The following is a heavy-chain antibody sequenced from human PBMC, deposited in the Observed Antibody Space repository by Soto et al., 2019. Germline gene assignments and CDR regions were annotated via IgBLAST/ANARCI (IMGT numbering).Heavy chain of an antibody. Sequence: EVQLVESGGGLVKPGGSLGLPCGASGLPLPRYTLNWFRQAPGKGLEWVSSISSTTNYIYYADSMKGRFTVSRDNAKNSVYLEMNSLSAEDTAVYYCARESEDLTSNFDYWGQGTLVTVSS. V-gene: IGHV3-21*01. J-gene: IGHJ4*02. CDR1: GLPLPRYT. CDR3: ARESEDLTSNFDY. CDR2: ISSTTNYI.